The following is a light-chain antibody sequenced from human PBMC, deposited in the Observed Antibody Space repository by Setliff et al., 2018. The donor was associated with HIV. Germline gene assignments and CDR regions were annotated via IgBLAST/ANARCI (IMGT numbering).Light chain of an antibody. CDR2: GAS. CDR1: QDIFTA. V-gene: IGKV1-NL1*01. Sequence: DIQLTQSPSSLSASVGDRVTITCRASQDIFTALAWYQQIPGKAPKLLVYGASTLESGVPSRFRGSGAGTDYTLTISSLQHEDFATYHCQQYYGILYTFGQGTKVDIK. J-gene: IGKJ2*01. CDR3: QQYYGILYT.